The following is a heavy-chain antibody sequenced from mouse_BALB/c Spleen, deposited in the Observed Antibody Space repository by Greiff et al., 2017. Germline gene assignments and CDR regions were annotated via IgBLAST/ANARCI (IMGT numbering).Heavy chain of an antibody. Sequence: EVMLVESGGGLVQPGGSLRLSCATSGFTFPDFYMGWVRQPPGKALEWLGFIRNKANGYTTEYSASVKGRFTISRDNSQSILYLQMNTLRAEDSATYYCARDRGYFDVWGAGTTVTVSS. CDR1: GFTFPDFY. CDR2: IRNKANGYTT. J-gene: IGHJ1*01. CDR3: ARDRGYFDV. V-gene: IGHV7-3*02.